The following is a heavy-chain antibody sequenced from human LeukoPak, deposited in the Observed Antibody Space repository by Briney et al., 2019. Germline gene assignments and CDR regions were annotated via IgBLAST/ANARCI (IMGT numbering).Heavy chain of an antibody. V-gene: IGHV4-59*01. Sequence: PPETLSLTCTVSGVSISSYYWRCIRQPPGKGLEWIGYIYYSGSTNYNPSLKSRVTISVDTSKNQFSLKLSSVTAADTAVYYCATGDGYHCDYWGQRTLVTVSS. CDR3: ATGDGYHCDY. J-gene: IGHJ4*02. CDR2: IYYSGST. CDR1: GVSISSYY. D-gene: IGHD5-24*01.